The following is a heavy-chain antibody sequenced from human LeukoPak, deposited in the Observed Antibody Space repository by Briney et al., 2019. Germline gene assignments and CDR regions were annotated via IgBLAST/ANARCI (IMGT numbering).Heavy chain of an antibody. Sequence: GASVKVSCKASGYTFTSYGISWVRQAPGQGLEWMGWISAYNGNTNYAQKLQGRVTMTTDTSTSTAYMELRSLRSDDTAVCYCARGWVRGVIAYYYYGMDVWGKGTTVTVSS. CDR2: ISAYNGNT. CDR3: ARGWVRGVIAYYYYGMDV. CDR1: GYTFTSYG. D-gene: IGHD3-10*01. J-gene: IGHJ6*04. V-gene: IGHV1-18*04.